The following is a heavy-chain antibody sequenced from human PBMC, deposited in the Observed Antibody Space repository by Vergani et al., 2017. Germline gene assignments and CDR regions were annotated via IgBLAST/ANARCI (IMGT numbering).Heavy chain of an antibody. CDR3: AREPVDTGGGMDV. CDR2: ISSSSSYI. J-gene: IGHJ6*02. Sequence: EVQLLESGGGLVKPGGSLKLSCAASGFTFSSYSMNWVRQAPGKGWEWVASISSSSSYINYADSVKGRFTISRDNAKNSLYLQMNSLRAEDTAVYYCAREPVDTGGGMDVWGQGTTVTVSS. CDR1: GFTFSSYS. D-gene: IGHD2-8*02. V-gene: IGHV3-21*01.